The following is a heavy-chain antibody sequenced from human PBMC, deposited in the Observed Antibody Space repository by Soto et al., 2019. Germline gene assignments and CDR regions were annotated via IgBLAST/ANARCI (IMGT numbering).Heavy chain of an antibody. CDR3: ARVAYSSSSGYYYYGMDV. CDR2: TYYRSKWYN. V-gene: IGHV6-1*01. Sequence: PSQTLSLTCAVSGDSVSSNSAAWNWIRQSPSRGLEWLGRTYYRSKWYNDYAVSVKSRITINPDTSKNQFSLQLNSVTPEDTAVYYCARVAYSSSSGYYYYGMDVSGQGTTVTVSS. J-gene: IGHJ6*02. D-gene: IGHD6-6*01. CDR1: GDSVSSNSAA.